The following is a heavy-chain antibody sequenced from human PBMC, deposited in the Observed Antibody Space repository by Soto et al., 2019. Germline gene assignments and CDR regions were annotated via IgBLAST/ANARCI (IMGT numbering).Heavy chain of an antibody. V-gene: IGHV4-34*01. CDR2: INHSGST. Sequence: TLSLTCAVYGGSFSGYYWSWIRQPPGKGLEWIGEINHSGSTNYNPSLKSRVTISVDTSKSQFSLKLSSVTAADTAVYYCASFIPQGRAAPPVYYYGMDVWGQGTTVTASS. D-gene: IGHD6-6*01. CDR1: GGSFSGYY. CDR3: ASFIPQGRAAPPVYYYGMDV. J-gene: IGHJ6*02.